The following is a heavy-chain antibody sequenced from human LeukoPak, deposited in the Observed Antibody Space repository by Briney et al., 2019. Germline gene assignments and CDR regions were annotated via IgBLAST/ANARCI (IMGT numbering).Heavy chain of an antibody. CDR2: IHYSGST. V-gene: IGHV4-59*08. D-gene: IGHD6-25*01. Sequence: SETLSLTCTVSGGSISSYYWSWVRKPPGQGMEWIGYIHYSGSTNYNPSLNSRVTISVDTSKNQFSLKLSSVTAADTAVYYGARNPGRLYGMDVWGQGTTVTVSS. J-gene: IGHJ6*02. CDR3: ARNPGRLYGMDV. CDR1: GGSISSYY.